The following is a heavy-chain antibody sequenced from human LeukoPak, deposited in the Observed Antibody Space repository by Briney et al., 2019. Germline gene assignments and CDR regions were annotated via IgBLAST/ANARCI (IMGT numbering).Heavy chain of an antibody. CDR3: ARVGNHYDIRLYGYDV. Sequence: PGGSLRLSCAASGFTFSSYGMHWVRQAPGKGLEWVTVVSHDGNHKYYADSVTGRFIVSRDDSKNTVFLQMSSLRPEDTAMYHCARVGNHYDIRLYGYDVWGPGTMVTVSS. CDR1: GFTFSSYG. V-gene: IGHV3-30*19. J-gene: IGHJ3*01. D-gene: IGHD3-22*01. CDR2: VSHDGNHK.